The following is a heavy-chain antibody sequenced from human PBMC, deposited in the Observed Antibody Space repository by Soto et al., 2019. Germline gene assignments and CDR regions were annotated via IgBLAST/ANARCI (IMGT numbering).Heavy chain of an antibody. CDR1: GYTFSITY. CDR3: ARGYCSGGNCYNGLDV. Sequence: QVQLVQSGAEVRKPGASVRVSCKAAGYTFSITYLHWLRQAPGQGLEWLGLVYPSGRGTNYKESFKGRLNITRDTSTSTVYMDLSRLTSEDTAIYYCARGYCSGGNCYNGLDVWGQGTTVTVSS. D-gene: IGHD2-15*01. CDR2: VYPSGRGT. V-gene: IGHV1-46*01. J-gene: IGHJ6*02.